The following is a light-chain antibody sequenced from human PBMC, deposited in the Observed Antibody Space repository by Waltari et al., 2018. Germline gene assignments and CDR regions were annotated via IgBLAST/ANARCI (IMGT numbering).Light chain of an antibody. Sequence: QSALTQPASVSGSPGQSITISCTGTSSDVGSYNLVSWYQQHPGKAPKLMIYGGSTRPSGVSNRLSGSKSGNTASLTISGLQAEDEADYYCCSYAGSSTLVFGGGTKLTVL. J-gene: IGLJ2*01. V-gene: IGLV2-23*01. CDR2: GGS. CDR3: CSYAGSSTLV. CDR1: SSDVGSYNL.